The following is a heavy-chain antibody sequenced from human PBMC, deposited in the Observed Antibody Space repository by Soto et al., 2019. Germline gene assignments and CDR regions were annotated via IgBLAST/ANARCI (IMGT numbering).Heavy chain of an antibody. CDR3: ARETITMVRGVIRYYYYGMDV. CDR2: IYYSGST. D-gene: IGHD3-10*01. V-gene: IGHV4-59*01. J-gene: IGHJ6*02. Sequence: PSETLSLTCTVSGGSISSYYWSWIRQPPGKGLEWIGYIYYSGSTNYNPSLKSRVTISVDTSKNQFSLKLSSVTAADTAVYYCARETITMVRGVIRYYYYGMDVWGQGTTVTVSS. CDR1: GGSISSYY.